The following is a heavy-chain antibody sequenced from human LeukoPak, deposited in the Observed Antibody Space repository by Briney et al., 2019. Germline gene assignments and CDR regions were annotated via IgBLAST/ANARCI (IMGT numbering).Heavy chain of an antibody. D-gene: IGHD3-3*01. CDR2: IIPIFGTA. V-gene: IGHV1-69*06. CDR1: GGTFSSYA. J-gene: IGHJ6*03. Sequence: GASVKVSCKASGGTFSSYAISWVRQAPGQGLEWMGGIIPIFGTANYAQKFQGRVTITADKSTSTAYMELSSLRSEDTAVYYCARVPIFGVVIYYYYMDVWGKGTTVTVSS. CDR3: ARVPIFGVVIYYYYMDV.